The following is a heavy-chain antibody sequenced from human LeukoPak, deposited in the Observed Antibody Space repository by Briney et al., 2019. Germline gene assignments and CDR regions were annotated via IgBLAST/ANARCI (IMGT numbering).Heavy chain of an antibody. V-gene: IGHV1-69*04. D-gene: IGHD1-26*01. CDR2: IIPILGIA. CDR1: GGTFSSYA. Sequence: ASVKVSCKASGGTFSSYAISWVRQAPGQGLEWMGRIIPILGIANYAQKLQGRVTMTTDTSTSTAYMELRSLRSDDTAVYYCAREEYSGSRPQFDYWGQGTLVTVSS. J-gene: IGHJ4*02. CDR3: AREEYSGSRPQFDY.